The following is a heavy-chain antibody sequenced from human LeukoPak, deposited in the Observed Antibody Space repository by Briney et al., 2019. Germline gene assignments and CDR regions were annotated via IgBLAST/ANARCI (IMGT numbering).Heavy chain of an antibody. J-gene: IGHJ5*02. CDR3: ARGESANIVVVPAPISKWFDP. D-gene: IGHD2-2*01. CDR2: INHSGST. Sequence: SETLSLSCAVYGGSFSGYYWSWIRQPPGKGLEWIGEINHSGSTNYNPSLKSRVTISVDTSKKQFSLKLSSVTAADTAVYYCARGESANIVVVPAPISKWFDPWGQGTLVTVSS. CDR1: GGSFSGYY. V-gene: IGHV4-34*01.